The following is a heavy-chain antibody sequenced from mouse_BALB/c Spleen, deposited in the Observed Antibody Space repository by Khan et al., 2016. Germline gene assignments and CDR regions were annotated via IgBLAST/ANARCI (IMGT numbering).Heavy chain of an antibody. CDR1: GYSITSGYG. CDR2: ISYSGSN. Sequence: EVQLQESGPGLVKPSQSLSLTCTVTGYSITSGYGWNWIRQFPGNKLEWMGYISYSGSNNYTPSHKSRISITRDTSKKQLFLHLNSVTTAYTATYYCARTSRLTYCGQGTTLTASS. D-gene: IGHD2-14*01. V-gene: IGHV3-2*02. CDR3: ARTSRLTY. J-gene: IGHJ2*01.